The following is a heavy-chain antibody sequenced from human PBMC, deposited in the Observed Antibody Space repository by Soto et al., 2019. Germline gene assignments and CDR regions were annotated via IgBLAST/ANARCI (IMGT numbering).Heavy chain of an antibody. CDR1: GFTFRDYG. CDR2: MSYHGINE. Sequence: GWSLRLSCAASGFTFRDYGMHLARQAPGKGLEWVAYMSYHGINEDYADSVKGRFTISRDNSQNTLYLQMNSLRPEDTAVYYCTKKAVGAVAPTESWGKGTLVTVSS. D-gene: IGHD3-10*01. J-gene: IGHJ5*02. V-gene: IGHV3-30*18. CDR3: TKKAVGAVAPTES.